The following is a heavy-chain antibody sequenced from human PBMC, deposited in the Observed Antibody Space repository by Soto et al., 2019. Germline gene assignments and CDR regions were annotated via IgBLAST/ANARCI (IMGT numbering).Heavy chain of an antibody. CDR2: ISSNGVGT. Sequence: GGSLRLSCAAYGVTLSGYAMDWVRQAPGKGLEYVSGISSNGVGTYYANSVQGRFTISRDNSKNTVYLQMGSLRPEDMAVYYCARRARPDFYYMDVWGKGTTVTVSS. V-gene: IGHV3-64*01. CDR1: GVTLSGYA. CDR3: ARRARPDFYYMDV. J-gene: IGHJ6*03. D-gene: IGHD6-6*01.